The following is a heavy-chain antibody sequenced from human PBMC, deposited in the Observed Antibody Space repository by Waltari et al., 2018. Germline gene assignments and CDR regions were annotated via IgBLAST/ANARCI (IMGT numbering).Heavy chain of an antibody. D-gene: IGHD4-17*01. J-gene: IGHJ4*02. CDR2: FFYSGRT. Sequence: QLQLQESGPGLVKPSETLSLTCTVSGGAISSSSYYWGWMRQAPGKGLEWIGSFFYSGRTYYNPSLRSRVTISVDASKNQFSLRLSSVTAADTAVYYCARRYGDYVDAYFWGQGTLVTVSS. CDR1: GGAISSSSYY. V-gene: IGHV4-39*01. CDR3: ARRYGDYVDAYF.